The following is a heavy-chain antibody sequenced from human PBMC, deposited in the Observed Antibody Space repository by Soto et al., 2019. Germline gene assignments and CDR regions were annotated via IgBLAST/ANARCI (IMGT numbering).Heavy chain of an antibody. CDR2: ISSSSSYI. J-gene: IGHJ6*02. CDR1: GFTFSSYS. CDR3: ARMGSQLYYYYGMDV. V-gene: IGHV3-21*01. Sequence: EVQLVESGGGLVKHGGSLRLSCAASGFTFSSYSMNWVRQAPGNGLEWVSSISSSSSYIYYADSVKGRFTISRDTAKNALYLQMNGLRAEDTAVYYCARMGSQLYYYYGMDVWGQGTTVTVAS. D-gene: IGHD2-2*01.